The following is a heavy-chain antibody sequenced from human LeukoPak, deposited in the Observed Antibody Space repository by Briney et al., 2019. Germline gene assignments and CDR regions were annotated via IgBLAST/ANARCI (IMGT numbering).Heavy chain of an antibody. J-gene: IGHJ6*02. CDR1: GFTVSNNY. Sequence: GGSLRLSCAASGFTVSNNYMSWVRQAPGKGLEWVSGIYSGGSTYYADSVKGRFTISRDNSKNTLYLQMNSLRAEDTAVYYCARVQRCSGGSCYSHYYYGMDVWGQGTTVTVSS. D-gene: IGHD2-15*01. CDR2: IYSGGST. CDR3: ARVQRCSGGSCYSHYYYGMDV. V-gene: IGHV3-53*01.